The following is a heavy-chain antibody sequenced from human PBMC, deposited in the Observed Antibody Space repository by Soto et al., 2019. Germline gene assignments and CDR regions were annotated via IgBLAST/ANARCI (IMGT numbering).Heavy chain of an antibody. CDR3: TRVGGYYGDYPNFDY. V-gene: IGHV4-59*01. D-gene: IGHD4-17*01. Sequence: SETLSLTCAVSGSSISPYYWSWIRQPPGKGLEWIGYIYYTGSTKYNPSLKSRVTISLGTSRNQLSLKLRSVTAADTAVYYCTRVGGYYGDYPNFDYWGQGTLVTVS. J-gene: IGHJ4*02. CDR2: IYYTGST. CDR1: GSSISPYY.